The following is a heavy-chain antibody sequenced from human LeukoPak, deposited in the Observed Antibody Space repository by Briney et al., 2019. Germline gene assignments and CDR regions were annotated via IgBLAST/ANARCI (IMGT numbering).Heavy chain of an antibody. CDR3: ARLRSSSSSGLEFNWFDP. J-gene: IGHJ5*02. V-gene: IGHV4-59*08. Sequence: SETLSLTCTVSGGSISTYYWSWIRQRPGKGLEYIGYIYYSGSTNYNPSLKSRVTISVDTSKNQFSLKLSSVTAADTAVYYCARLRSSSSSGLEFNWFDPWGQGTLVTASS. CDR2: IYYSGST. CDR1: GGSISTYY. D-gene: IGHD6-6*01.